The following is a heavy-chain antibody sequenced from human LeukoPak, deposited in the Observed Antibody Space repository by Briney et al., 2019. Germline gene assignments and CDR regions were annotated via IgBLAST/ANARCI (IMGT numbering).Heavy chain of an antibody. D-gene: IGHD4-23*01. CDR3: ARYSAATVVTNWFDP. Sequence: ASVKVSCKASGYTFTSYGISWVRQAPGQGLEWMGWISAYNGNTNYAQKLQGGVTMTTDTSTSTAYMELRSLRSDDTAVYYCARYSAATVVTNWFDPWGQGTLVTVSS. CDR2: ISAYNGNT. V-gene: IGHV1-18*01. CDR1: GYTFTSYG. J-gene: IGHJ5*02.